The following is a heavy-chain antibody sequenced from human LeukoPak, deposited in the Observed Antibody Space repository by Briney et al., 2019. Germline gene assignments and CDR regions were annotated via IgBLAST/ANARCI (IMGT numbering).Heavy chain of an antibody. Sequence: QTGGSLRLSCAASAFTFNTYWMHWARQVPGRGWDWVSRINGDESSTNYADSVKGRFTISRDNAKDTLYLHMNSLTAEDTAVYYCARGAKWAYYFDYWGQGTLVTVSS. D-gene: IGHD1-26*01. CDR1: AFTFNTYW. CDR2: INGDESST. J-gene: IGHJ4*02. CDR3: ARGAKWAYYFDY. V-gene: IGHV3-74*01.